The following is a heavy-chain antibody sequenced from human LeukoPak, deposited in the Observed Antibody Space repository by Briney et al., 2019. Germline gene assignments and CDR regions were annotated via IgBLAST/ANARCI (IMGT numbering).Heavy chain of an antibody. V-gene: IGHV4-39*01. CDR1: GVSINSSQYY. D-gene: IGHD1-26*01. Sequence: SETLSLTCAVSGVSINSSQYYWGWIRQPPGKGLEWIGTMYYSGSTYYNPSLKSRVTISVDTSKNQFFLNLSSVTAADTAVYYCVRQREQYIDFWGQGTLVTVSS. CDR2: MYYSGST. J-gene: IGHJ4*02. CDR3: VRQREQYIDF.